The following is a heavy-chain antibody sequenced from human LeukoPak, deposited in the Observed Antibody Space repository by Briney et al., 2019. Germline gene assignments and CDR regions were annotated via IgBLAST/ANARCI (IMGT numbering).Heavy chain of an antibody. Sequence: PGRSLRLSCAASGFTFSSYVMHWVRQAPGKGLEWVAIISYDGSNEYYADSVKGRFTISRDNSKNTLYLQMNSLRAADTAVYYCAREAYGSGNYPFDYWGQGTLVTVSS. D-gene: IGHD3-10*01. V-gene: IGHV3-30*04. CDR3: AREAYGSGNYPFDY. CDR2: ISYDGSNE. CDR1: GFTFSSYV. J-gene: IGHJ4*02.